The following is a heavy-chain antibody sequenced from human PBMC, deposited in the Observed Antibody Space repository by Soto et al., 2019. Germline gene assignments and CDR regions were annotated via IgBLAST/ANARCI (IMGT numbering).Heavy chain of an antibody. D-gene: IGHD6-13*01. J-gene: IGHJ4*02. CDR3: ARDWAAAGPFDY. CDR2: ISAYNGNT. V-gene: IGHV1-18*01. Sequence: QVQLVQSGAEVKKPGASVKVSCKASGYTFTSYGISWVRQAPGQGLEWMGWISAYNGNTNYAQKRHGRSTMTTATPTSTADMELRSLRSDDTAVYYGARDWAAAGPFDYWGQGPLVTVSS. CDR1: GYTFTSYG.